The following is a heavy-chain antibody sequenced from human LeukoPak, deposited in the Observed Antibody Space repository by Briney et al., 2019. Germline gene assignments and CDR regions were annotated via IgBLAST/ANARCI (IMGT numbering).Heavy chain of an antibody. CDR3: ARAGFVVVADFVY. J-gene: IGHJ4*02. CDR2: INPNSGGT. Sequence: ASVKVSCKASGYTFTGYYMHWVRQAPGQGLEWMGWINPNSGGTNFAQKFQGRVTMTRDTSISTAYMELSRLRSDDTAVYYCARAGFVVVADFVYWGLGTLVTVSS. V-gene: IGHV1-2*02. CDR1: GYTFTGYY. D-gene: IGHD2-15*01.